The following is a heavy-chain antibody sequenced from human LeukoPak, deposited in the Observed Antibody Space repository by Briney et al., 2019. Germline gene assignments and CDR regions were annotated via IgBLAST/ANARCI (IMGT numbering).Heavy chain of an antibody. Sequence: GESLKISCKGSGYSFTSYWIGWVRQMPGKGLEWMGIIYPGDSDTRYSPSFQGQVTISADKSISTAYLQWSSLKASDTAMYYCARTYSSSRGPWDFDYWGQGTLVTVSS. D-gene: IGHD6-13*01. V-gene: IGHV5-51*01. J-gene: IGHJ4*02. CDR2: IYPGDSDT. CDR1: GYSFTSYW. CDR3: ARTYSSSRGPWDFDY.